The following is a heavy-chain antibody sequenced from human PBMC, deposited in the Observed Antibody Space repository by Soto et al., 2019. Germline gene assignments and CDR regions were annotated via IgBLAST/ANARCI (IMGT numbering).Heavy chain of an antibody. D-gene: IGHD6-13*01. CDR2: SIPVFGTA. J-gene: IGHJ4*02. V-gene: IGHV1-69*01. Sequence: QVQLLQSGAEVKKPGSSVKLSCKTSGGTFRNYAINWVRPAPGQGLEWMGGSIPVFGTANYAQTFQGRFTITAYESTSTAYMELSSLISEDTAVYYCAIPLPKQQLVRGAFDHWGQGTLVTVAS. CDR1: GGTFRNYA. CDR3: AIPLPKQQLVRGAFDH.